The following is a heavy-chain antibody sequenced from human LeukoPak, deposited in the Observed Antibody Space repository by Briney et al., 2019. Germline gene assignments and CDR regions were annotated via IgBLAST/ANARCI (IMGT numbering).Heavy chain of an antibody. CDR1: GFTFSSYS. Sequence: PGGSLRLSCAASGFTFSSYSMNWVRQAPGKGLEWVSYISSSSSTIYYADSVKGRFTISRDNAKNSLYLQMNSLRAEDTAVYYCAKHMDYGDYSAFDYWGQGTLVTVSS. V-gene: IGHV3-48*01. D-gene: IGHD4-17*01. CDR3: AKHMDYGDYSAFDY. CDR2: ISSSSSTI. J-gene: IGHJ4*02.